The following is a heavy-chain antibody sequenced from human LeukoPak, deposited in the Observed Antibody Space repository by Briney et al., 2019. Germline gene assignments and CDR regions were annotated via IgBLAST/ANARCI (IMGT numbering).Heavy chain of an antibody. J-gene: IGHJ4*02. CDR2: IIPILGIA. Sequence: GASVKVSCKASGGTFSSYAISWVRQAPGQGLEWMGRIIPILGIANYAQKFQGRVTITADKSTSTAYMELSSLRSEDTAVYYCARDERWELTLFDYWGQGTLVTVSS. CDR1: GGTFSSYA. V-gene: IGHV1-69*04. CDR3: ARDERWELTLFDY. D-gene: IGHD1-26*01.